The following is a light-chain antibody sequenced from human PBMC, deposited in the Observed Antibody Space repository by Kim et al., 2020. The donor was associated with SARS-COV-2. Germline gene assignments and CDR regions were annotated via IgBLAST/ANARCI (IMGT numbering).Light chain of an antibody. CDR1: SGSIDDNY. CDR2: EDD. V-gene: IGLV6-57*04. Sequence: NFMLTQPHSVSESPGKTVTISCTRSSGSIDDNYVQWYQQRPGGVPTTVIYEDDQRPSGVSDRFSGSIDNSSNSASLTIAGLGTEDEADYYCQSYNRDNVIFGGGTKLTVL. J-gene: IGLJ2*01. CDR3: QSYNRDNVI.